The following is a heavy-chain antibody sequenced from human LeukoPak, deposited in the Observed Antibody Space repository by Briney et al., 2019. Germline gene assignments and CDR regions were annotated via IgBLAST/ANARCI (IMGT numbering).Heavy chain of an antibody. Sequence: SETLSLTCAVYGGSFSGYYWSWIRQPPGKGLEWIGEINHSGSTNYNPSLKSRVTISVDTSKNQFSLKLSSVTAADTAVYYCARKNWDYWYFELWGRGTLVTVSS. CDR3: ARKNWDYWYFEL. J-gene: IGHJ2*01. V-gene: IGHV4-34*01. D-gene: IGHD7-27*01. CDR1: GGSFSGYY. CDR2: INHSGST.